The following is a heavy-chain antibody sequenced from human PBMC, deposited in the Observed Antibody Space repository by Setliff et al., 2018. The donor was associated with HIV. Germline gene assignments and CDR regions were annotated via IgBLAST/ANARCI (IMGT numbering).Heavy chain of an antibody. Sequence: SVKVSCKSSGGTFSSYVINWVRQAPGQGLEWMGGITPIFGTANYSQKFQGRVTITADESTSTAYMELSSLTSDDTAIYYCARDIYVGRPTDALDIWGQGTMVTVS. J-gene: IGHJ3*02. CDR3: ARDIYVGRPTDALDI. D-gene: IGHD3-16*01. CDR2: ITPIFGTA. CDR1: GGTFSSYV. V-gene: IGHV1-69*13.